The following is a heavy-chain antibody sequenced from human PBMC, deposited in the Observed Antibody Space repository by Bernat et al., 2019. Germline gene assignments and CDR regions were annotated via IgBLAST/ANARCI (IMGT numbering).Heavy chain of an antibody. CDR2: ISYDGSNK. V-gene: IGHV3-30-3*01. J-gene: IGHJ6*02. D-gene: IGHD3-10*01. CDR1: GFTFSNYA. CDR3: ARHYGSPGSMDV. Sequence: QVQLVESGGGVVQPGRSRRLSCAASGFTFSNYAIHWVRQAPGKGLEWVAVISYDGSNKYYADTVKGRFTISRDNSKNTLYLQMSGLGTEDTAVYYCARHYGSPGSMDVWGQGTTVTVSS.